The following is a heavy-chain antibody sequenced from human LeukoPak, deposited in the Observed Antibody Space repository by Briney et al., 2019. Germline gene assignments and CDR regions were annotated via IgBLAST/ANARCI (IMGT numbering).Heavy chain of an antibody. J-gene: IGHJ4*02. D-gene: IGHD4-23*01. Sequence: PGGSLRLSCAASGFSFSNYGRSWVRQAPEKGLEGGANVKEDGRVKQYMDSVKGRFTISRDNAKNSLYLQMNSLRVEDTAVYYCARDRDDGGFEYWGQGSLVTVSS. V-gene: IGHV3-7*01. CDR1: GFSFSNYG. CDR3: ARDRDDGGFEY. CDR2: VKEDGRVK.